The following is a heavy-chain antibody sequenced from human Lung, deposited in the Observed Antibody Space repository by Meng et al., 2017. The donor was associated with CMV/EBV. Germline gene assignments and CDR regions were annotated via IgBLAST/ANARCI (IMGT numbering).Heavy chain of an antibody. D-gene: IGHD3-10*01. CDR1: GGSISSSNW. Sequence: ESLRLSCAVSGGSISSSNWWSWVRHPPGKGLEWIGEIYHSGSTNYNPSLKSRVTISVDKSKNQFSLKLSSVTAADTAVYYCARGEGFGEFYYYYGMDVWGQGTTVTGSS. J-gene: IGHJ6*02. CDR3: ARGEGFGEFYYYYGMDV. V-gene: IGHV4-4*02. CDR2: IYHSGST.